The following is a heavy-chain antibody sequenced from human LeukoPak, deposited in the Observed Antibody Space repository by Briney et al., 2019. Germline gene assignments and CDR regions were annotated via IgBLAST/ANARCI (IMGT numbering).Heavy chain of an antibody. D-gene: IGHD4-17*01. CDR1: GGSISSYS. CDR3: ARLGLRGYLFDP. V-gene: IGHV4-59*08. Sequence: SETLSLTCTVSGGSISSYSWSWIRQPPGKGLEWIGHIYDSGTTNYNPSLKSRITISVDTSKKQFSLKLTSVTAADTAVYYCARLGLRGYLFDPWGQGTLVTVSS. J-gene: IGHJ5*02. CDR2: IYDSGTT.